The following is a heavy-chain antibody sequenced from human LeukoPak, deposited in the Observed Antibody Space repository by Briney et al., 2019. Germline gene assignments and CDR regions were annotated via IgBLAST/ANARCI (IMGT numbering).Heavy chain of an antibody. D-gene: IGHD1-26*01. V-gene: IGHV4-39*01. CDR1: GGSISSSSYY. CDR2: IYYSGST. J-gene: IGHJ5*02. Sequence: SETLSLTCTVSGGSISSSSYYWVWIRQPPGKGLEWIGSIYYSGSTYYNPSLKSRVTISVDTSKNQFSLKLSSVTAADTAVYYCARRGSIVGATYWFDPWGQGTLVTVSS. CDR3: ARRGSIVGATYWFDP.